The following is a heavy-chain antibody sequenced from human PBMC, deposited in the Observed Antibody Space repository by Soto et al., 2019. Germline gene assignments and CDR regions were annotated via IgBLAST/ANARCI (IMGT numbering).Heavy chain of an antibody. J-gene: IGHJ6*02. CDR2: ISGSGTYT. CDR3: VRDGGVVIPAAIGGDYGMDV. CDR1: GFTFSDYY. Sequence: GGSLRLSCAVSGFTFSDYYMSWIRQAPGKGVEWVAYISGSGTYTNYADSVKGRFTISRDNAKNSLYLQMNSLRDEDTAVYYCVRDGGVVIPAAIGGDYGMDVWGQGTTVTVSS. D-gene: IGHD2-2*01. V-gene: IGHV3-11*06.